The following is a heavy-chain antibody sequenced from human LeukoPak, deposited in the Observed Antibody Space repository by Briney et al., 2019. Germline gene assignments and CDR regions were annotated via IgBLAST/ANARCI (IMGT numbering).Heavy chain of an antibody. CDR2: INPNSGGT. CDR3: AREGWQWLVLDY. CDR1: GYAFTGYY. Sequence: ASVKVSCKASGYAFTGYYMHWVRQAPGQGLEWMGWINPNSGGTNYAQKFQGRVTITTDESTSTAYMELSSLRSEDTAVYYCAREGWQWLVLDYWGQGTLVTVSS. D-gene: IGHD6-19*01. V-gene: IGHV1-2*02. J-gene: IGHJ4*02.